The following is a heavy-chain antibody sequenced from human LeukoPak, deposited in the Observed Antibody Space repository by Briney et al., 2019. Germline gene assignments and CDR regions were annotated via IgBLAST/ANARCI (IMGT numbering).Heavy chain of an antibody. CDR1: GGSVSSASYY. J-gene: IGHJ3*02. CDR2: IYTSGST. V-gene: IGHV4-61*02. D-gene: IGHD2-15*01. CDR3: ARSWCHGAFDI. Sequence: SETLCLTCTVSGGSVSSASYYWSCIRQPPGKGLEWIGRIYTSGSTNYNPSLKSPVTISVDTSKNRFSLELSSVTAADTDVYYCARSWCHGAFDIWGQGTMVTVSS.